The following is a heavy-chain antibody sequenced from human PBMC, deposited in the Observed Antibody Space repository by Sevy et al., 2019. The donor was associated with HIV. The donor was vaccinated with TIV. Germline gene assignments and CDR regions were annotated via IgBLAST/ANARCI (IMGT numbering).Heavy chain of an antibody. CDR3: ARDSRRYNGINWFDP. D-gene: IGHD1-1*01. V-gene: IGHV1-2*02. Sequence: ASVKVSCKASGYTFTGYYMHWVRQAPGQGLEWVGWINPNSGGTKYAQKFQGRVTMTRDTSISTAYMELSRLRSDDTAVYYCARDSRRYNGINWFDPWGQGTLVTVSS. CDR1: GYTFTGYY. J-gene: IGHJ5*02. CDR2: INPNSGGT.